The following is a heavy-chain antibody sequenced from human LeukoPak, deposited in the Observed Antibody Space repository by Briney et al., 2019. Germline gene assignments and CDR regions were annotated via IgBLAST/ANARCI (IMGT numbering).Heavy chain of an antibody. Sequence: ASVKVSCQASGYTFTSYYMHWVRQAPGQGLEWMGIINPSGGSTSYAQKFQGRVTMTRDTSTSTVYMELSSLRSEDTAVYYCARDLARGYPVYYFDYWGQGTLVTVSS. V-gene: IGHV1-46*01. CDR2: INPSGGST. CDR3: ARDLARGYPVYYFDY. J-gene: IGHJ4*02. CDR1: GYTFTSYY. D-gene: IGHD5-12*01.